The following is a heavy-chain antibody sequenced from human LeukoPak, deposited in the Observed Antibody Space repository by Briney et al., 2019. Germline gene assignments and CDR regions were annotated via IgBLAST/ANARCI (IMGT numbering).Heavy chain of an antibody. Sequence: PGRSLRLSCAASGFTFSSYAMHWVRQAPGKGLEWVAVISYDGSNKHYADSVKGRFTISRDNSKNTLYLQMKSLREDTAVYYCAKGDLYGDYVFDYWGQGALVTVS. J-gene: IGHJ4*02. CDR1: GFTFSSYA. CDR3: AKGDLYGDYVFDY. V-gene: IGHV3-30*04. CDR2: ISYDGSNK. D-gene: IGHD4-17*01.